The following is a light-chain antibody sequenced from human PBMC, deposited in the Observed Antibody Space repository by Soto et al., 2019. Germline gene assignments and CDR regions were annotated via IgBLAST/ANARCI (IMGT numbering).Light chain of an antibody. CDR2: EVS. V-gene: IGLV2-23*02. J-gene: IGLJ1*01. CDR1: SSDVGSYNL. Sequence: ALTQPASVSGSPGQSITISCTGTSSDVGSYNLVSWYQQHPGKAPKLMIYEVSKRPSGVSNRFSGSKSGNTASLTISWLQAEDEADYYCCSYAGSSSYVFGTGTKVTVL. CDR3: CSYAGSSSYV.